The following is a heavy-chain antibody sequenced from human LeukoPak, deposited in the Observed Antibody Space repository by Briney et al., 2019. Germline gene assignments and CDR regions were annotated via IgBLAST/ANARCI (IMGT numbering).Heavy chain of an antibody. CDR1: GFTFSNYW. Sequence: GGSLRLSCAASGFTFSNYWMSWVRQAPGKGLEWVANIKQGGSEKYYVDSVKGLFTISRDNAKNSLYLQMNSLRAEDTAVYYCARYYDSSGYPPESVDYWGQGTLVTVSS. V-gene: IGHV3-7*01. D-gene: IGHD3-22*01. CDR2: IKQGGSEK. J-gene: IGHJ4*02. CDR3: ARYYDSSGYPPESVDY.